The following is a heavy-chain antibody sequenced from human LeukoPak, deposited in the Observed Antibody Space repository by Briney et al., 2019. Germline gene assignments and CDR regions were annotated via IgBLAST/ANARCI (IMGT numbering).Heavy chain of an antibody. CDR1: GYTFTGYY. J-gene: IGHJ5*02. D-gene: IGHD2-15*01. CDR3: ARGALGVCSGGSCLNWFDP. CDR2: INPNSGGT. Sequence: GASVKVSCKASGYTFTGYYMHWVRQAPGQGLEWMGWINPNSGGTNYAQKFQGRVTMTRDTSISTAYMELSRLRSDDTAVYYCARGALGVCSGGSCLNWFDPWGQGTLVTVSS. V-gene: IGHV1-2*02.